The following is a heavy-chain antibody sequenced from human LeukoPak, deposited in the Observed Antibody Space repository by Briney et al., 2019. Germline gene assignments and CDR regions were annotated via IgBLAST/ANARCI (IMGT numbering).Heavy chain of an antibody. CDR3: ARRQWLVDY. V-gene: IGHV4-34*01. D-gene: IGHD6-19*01. J-gene: IGHJ4*02. Sequence: SSETLSLTCAVYGGSFSGYYWSWIRQPPVKGLEWIGEINHSGSTNYNPSLKSRVTISVDTSKNQFSLKLSSVTAADTAVYYCARRQWLVDYWGQGTLVTVSS. CDR2: INHSGST. CDR1: GGSFSGYY.